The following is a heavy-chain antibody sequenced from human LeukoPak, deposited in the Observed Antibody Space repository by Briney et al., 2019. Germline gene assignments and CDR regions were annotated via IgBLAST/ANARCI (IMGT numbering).Heavy chain of an antibody. V-gene: IGHV4-34*01. CDR3: ARGTSHSYYYYYYGMDV. Sequence: PSETLSLTCAVYGGSFSGYYWSWIRQPPGKGLEWIGEINHSGSTNYNPSLKSRVTISVDTSKNQFSLKLSSVTAADTAVYYCARGTSHSYYYYYYGMDVWGQGTTVTVSS. J-gene: IGHJ6*02. CDR1: GGSFSGYY. CDR2: INHSGST. D-gene: IGHD2-2*01.